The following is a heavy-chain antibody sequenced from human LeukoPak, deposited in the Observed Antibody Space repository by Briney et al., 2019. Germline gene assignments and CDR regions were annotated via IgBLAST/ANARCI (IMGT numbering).Heavy chain of an antibody. CDR3: AGGAFGCLYYMDV. J-gene: IGHJ6*03. D-gene: IGHD3-10*01. V-gene: IGHV7-4-1*02. CDR2: INTNTGNP. Sequence: GASVKVSCKASGYTFTSYAMNWVRQAPGQGREWMGWINTNTGNPTYAQGFTGRFVFSLDTSVSTASLQISSLKAEDTAVYYCAGGAFGCLYYMDVWGKGTTVTVSS. CDR1: GYTFTSYA.